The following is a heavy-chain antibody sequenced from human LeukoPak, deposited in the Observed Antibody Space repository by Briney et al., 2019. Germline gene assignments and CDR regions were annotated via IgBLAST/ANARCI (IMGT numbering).Heavy chain of an antibody. Sequence: GGSLRLSCAASGFTFSSYWMSWVRQAPGKGLEGVASISDDGGRIFYVDSVKGRFTISRDNAKNSLYLQMNSLRAEDTAIYYCSRCEDYWGQGTLVTVSS. CDR1: GFTFSSYW. V-gene: IGHV3-7*01. CDR2: ISDDGGRI. J-gene: IGHJ4*02. CDR3: SRCEDY.